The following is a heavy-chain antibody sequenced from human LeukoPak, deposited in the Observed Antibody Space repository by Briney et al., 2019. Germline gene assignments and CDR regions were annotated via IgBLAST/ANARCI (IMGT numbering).Heavy chain of an antibody. J-gene: IGHJ4*02. CDR1: GGSFSGYY. V-gene: IGHV4-34*01. Sequence: PSETLSLTCTVYGGSFSGYYWSWIRQPPGKGLEWIGEINHSGSTNYNPSLKSRVTISVDTSKNQFSLKLSSVTAADTAVYYCARGGVLWFGGARPLNYWGQGTLVTVSS. D-gene: IGHD3-10*01. CDR2: INHSGST. CDR3: ARGGVLWFGGARPLNY.